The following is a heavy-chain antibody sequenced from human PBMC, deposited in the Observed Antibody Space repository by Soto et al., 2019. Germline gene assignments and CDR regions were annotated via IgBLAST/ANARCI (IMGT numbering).Heavy chain of an antibody. CDR2: IYPGDSDT. Sequence: ESLKISCKGSGYSFTSYWIGWVRQMPGKGLEWMGIIYPGDSDTRYSPSFQGQVTISADKSISTAYLQWSSLKASDTAMYYCASHYYDSSGYDYGMDVWGQGTTVTVSS. D-gene: IGHD3-22*01. J-gene: IGHJ6*02. V-gene: IGHV5-51*01. CDR3: ASHYYDSSGYDYGMDV. CDR1: GYSFTSYW.